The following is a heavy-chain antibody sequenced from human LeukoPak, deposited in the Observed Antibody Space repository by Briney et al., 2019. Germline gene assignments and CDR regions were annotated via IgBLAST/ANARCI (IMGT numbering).Heavy chain of an antibody. J-gene: IGHJ4*02. CDR2: ISASSNNI. CDR3: VGGSYYFDY. CDR1: GLTFSSYR. V-gene: IGHV3-48*02. D-gene: IGHD1-26*01. Sequence: PGGSLRLSCAASGLTFSSYRMSWVRQAPGKGLEWVSSISASSNNIYYADSVKGRFTVSRDNAKNSLYLQINSLRDEDTALYYCVGGSYYFDYWGQGTLVTVSS.